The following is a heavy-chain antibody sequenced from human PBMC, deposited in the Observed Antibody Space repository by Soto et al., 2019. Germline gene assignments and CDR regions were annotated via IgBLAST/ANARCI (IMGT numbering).Heavy chain of an antibody. D-gene: IGHD3-16*01. CDR1: GYTFTSYD. Sequence: ASVKVSCKAFGYTFTSYDINWVRQATGQGLEWMGWMNPNSGNTGYAQKFQGRVTMTRNTSISTAYMELSSLRSEDTAVYYCARGRKATYDYIWGSQTLRAFDIWGQGTMVTVSS. CDR2: MNPNSGNT. V-gene: IGHV1-8*01. J-gene: IGHJ3*02. CDR3: ARGRKATYDYIWGSQTLRAFDI.